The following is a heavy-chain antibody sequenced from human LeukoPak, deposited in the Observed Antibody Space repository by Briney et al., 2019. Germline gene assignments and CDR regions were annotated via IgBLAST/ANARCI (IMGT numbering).Heavy chain of an antibody. CDR1: GFTFSSYW. J-gene: IGHJ4*02. CDR3: AKDESIQLWLLPFDY. V-gene: IGHV3-7*03. CDR2: IKQDGSEK. D-gene: IGHD5-18*01. Sequence: PGGSLRLSCAASGFTFSSYWMSWVRQAPGKGLEWVANIKQDGSEKYYVDSVKGRFTISRDNAQNSMYLQMNSLRAEDTAVYYCAKDESIQLWLLPFDYWGQGTLVTVSS.